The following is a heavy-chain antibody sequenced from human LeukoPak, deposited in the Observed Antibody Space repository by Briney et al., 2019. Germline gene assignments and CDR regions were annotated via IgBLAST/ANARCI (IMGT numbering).Heavy chain of an antibody. CDR3: ARRSDDYDSSAYYH. Sequence: ASVKVSCKTSGYTFTSYDLNWVRQATGQGLEWMGWVNPNSGNTGYAQKFQGRVTMTMDPSISTAYMELSSLRSEDTAVYCARRSDDYDSSAYYHWGQGTLVTVSS. CDR1: GYTFTSYD. V-gene: IGHV1-8*01. CDR2: VNPNSGNT. D-gene: IGHD3-22*01. J-gene: IGHJ4*02.